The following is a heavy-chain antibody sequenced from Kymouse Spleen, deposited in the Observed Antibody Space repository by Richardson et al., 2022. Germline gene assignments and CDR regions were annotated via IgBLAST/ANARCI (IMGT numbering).Heavy chain of an antibody. J-gene: IGHJ5*02. CDR3: ARRGPTVTTSWFDP. Sequence: QVQLQQWGAGLLKPSETLSLTCAVYGGSFSGYYWSWIRQPPGKGLEWIGEINHSGSTNYNPSLKSRVTISVDTSKNQFSLKLSSVTAADTAVYYCARRGPTVTTSWFDPWGQGTLVTVSS. D-gene: IGHD4-17*01. V-gene: IGHV4-34*01. CDR2: INHSGST. CDR1: GGSFSGYY.